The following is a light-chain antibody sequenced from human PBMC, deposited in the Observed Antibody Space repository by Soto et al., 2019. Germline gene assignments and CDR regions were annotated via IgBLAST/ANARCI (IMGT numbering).Light chain of an antibody. CDR2: GAS. CDR3: QHYNNLWG. Sequence: EIVMTQSPATLSVSPGERVTLSCRASQSVRTNLAWYQQKPGQAPRPLIYGASTRATGVPARFSGSGSGTEFTLTISSLQSDDVAVYYCQHYNNLWGFGGGTKVEIK. CDR1: QSVRTN. V-gene: IGKV3-15*01. J-gene: IGKJ4*01.